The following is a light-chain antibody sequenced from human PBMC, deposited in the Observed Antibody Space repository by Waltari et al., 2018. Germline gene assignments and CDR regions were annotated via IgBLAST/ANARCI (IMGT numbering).Light chain of an antibody. Sequence: GVIPQSAGYLAVSLGESASIPRRSCQSLIYSDGNTYLNWFHQRPGQSPRRLIYKISRRESGVPDRFSGSGSGTEFTLKISRVEAEDVGFYFCMQGSHWPRTFGQGTKVEIK. CDR1: QSLIYSDGNTY. J-gene: IGKJ1*01. V-gene: IGKV2-30*01. CDR2: KIS. CDR3: MQGSHWPRT.